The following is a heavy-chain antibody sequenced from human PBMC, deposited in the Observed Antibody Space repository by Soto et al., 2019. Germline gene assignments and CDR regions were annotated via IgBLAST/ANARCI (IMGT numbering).Heavy chain of an antibody. CDR2: IYYSGSS. Sequence: QVQLQESGPGLVKPSETLSLTCTVSGGSISSYYWSWIRHPPGKGLEWIGYIYYSGSSNYNPSLKSRVTISLDTSKNQFSLKLSSVTAADTAVYYCARPYSGSYWATFDIWGQGTMVTVSS. CDR1: GGSISSYY. CDR3: ARPYSGSYWATFDI. D-gene: IGHD1-26*01. J-gene: IGHJ3*02. V-gene: IGHV4-59*01.